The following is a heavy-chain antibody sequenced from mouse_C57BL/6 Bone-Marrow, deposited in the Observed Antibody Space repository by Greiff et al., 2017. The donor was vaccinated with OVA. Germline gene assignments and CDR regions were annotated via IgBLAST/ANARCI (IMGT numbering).Heavy chain of an antibody. Sequence: DVHLVESGAELVRPGASVKLSCTASGFNIKDDYMHWVKQRPEQGLEWIGWIDPENGDTEYASKFQGKATITADTSSNTAYLQLSSLTSEDTAVYYCTTGLYYFDYWGQGTTLTVSS. CDR2: IDPENGDT. CDR3: TTGLYYFDY. J-gene: IGHJ2*01. CDR1: GFNIKDDY. V-gene: IGHV14-4*01. D-gene: IGHD6-2*01.